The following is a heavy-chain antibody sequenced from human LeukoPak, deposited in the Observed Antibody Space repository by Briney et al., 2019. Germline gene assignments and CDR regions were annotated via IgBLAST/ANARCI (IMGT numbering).Heavy chain of an antibody. CDR2: IYYSGST. D-gene: IGHD3-3*01. J-gene: IGHJ3*02. CDR1: GGSISSSSYY. CDR3: ASRRYYDFWSGQRTPDAFDI. Sequence: PSETLSLTCTVSGGSISSSSYYWGWIRQPPGKGLEWIGSIYYSGSTYYNPSLKSRVTISVDTSKNQFSLKLSSVTAADTAVYYCASRRYYDFWSGQRTPDAFDIWGQGTMVTVSS. V-gene: IGHV4-39*01.